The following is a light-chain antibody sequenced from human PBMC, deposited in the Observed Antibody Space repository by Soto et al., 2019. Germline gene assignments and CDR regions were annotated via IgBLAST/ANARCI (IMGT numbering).Light chain of an antibody. V-gene: IGKV3-11*01. CDR1: QSVSRT. Sequence: EVVLTQSPATLSLSPGERANLSCRTSQSVSRTLAWYQQKSGQAPRLLIYDASNRATVIPTRFSGSGSGTDFTLTIIRLEPEDFAVYYCQQRYNGPQTFGQGTKGEIK. J-gene: IGKJ1*01. CDR3: QQRYNGPQT. CDR2: DAS.